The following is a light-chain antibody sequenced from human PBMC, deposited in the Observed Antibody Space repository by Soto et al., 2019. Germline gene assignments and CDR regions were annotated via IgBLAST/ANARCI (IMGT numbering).Light chain of an antibody. CDR1: QGISSY. Sequence: AIRMTQSPSSLSASTGDRVTITCRASQGISSYLAWYQQKPGKAPKLLIYAASTLQSGVPSRFSGRGSGTDFTLTISSLQPDDFATYYCQQYNSYSKTFGQGTKVDIK. CDR3: QQYNSYSKT. CDR2: AAS. V-gene: IGKV1-8*01. J-gene: IGKJ1*01.